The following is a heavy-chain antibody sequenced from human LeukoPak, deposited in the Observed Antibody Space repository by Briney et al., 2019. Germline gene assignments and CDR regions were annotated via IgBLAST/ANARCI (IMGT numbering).Heavy chain of an antibody. CDR3: ARYTITMVRGVKTFDY. V-gene: IGHV1-2*02. CDR1: GYTFTTYE. Sequence: ASVTVSCKASGYTFTTYEIHWVRQAPGQGLEWMGWINPNSGGTNYAQKFQGRVTMTRDTSISTAYMELSRLRSDDTAVYYCARYTITMVRGVKTFDYWGQGTLVTVSS. D-gene: IGHD3-10*01. CDR2: INPNSGGT. J-gene: IGHJ4*02.